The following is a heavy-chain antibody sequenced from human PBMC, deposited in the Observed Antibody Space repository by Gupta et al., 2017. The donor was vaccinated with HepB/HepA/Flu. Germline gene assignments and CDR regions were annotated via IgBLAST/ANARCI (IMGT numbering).Heavy chain of an antibody. D-gene: IGHD2-15*01. V-gene: IGHV3-69-1*02. CDR2: ITASGSI. J-gene: IGHJ4*02. CDR3: ARDLDQPHLYGGYFDY. CDR1: GFTFSSHY. Sequence: EVQLVESGGGLVKSGGSLRLSCVGSGFTFSSHYINWVRQAPGKGLEWVSGITASGSIYYSDSVRGRVTISRDNAKNSLYLQMNSLRAEDTAVYYCARDLDQPHLYGGYFDYWGQGTLVTVSS.